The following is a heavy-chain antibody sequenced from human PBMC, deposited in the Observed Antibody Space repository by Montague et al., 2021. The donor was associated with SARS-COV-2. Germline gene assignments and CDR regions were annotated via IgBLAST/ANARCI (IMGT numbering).Heavy chain of an antibody. CDR1: GFTFSSYA. J-gene: IGHJ6*02. Sequence: SLRLSCAASGFTFSSYAMHWVRQAPGKGLEWVAVISYDRSNKYYADSVKGRFTISRDNPKNTLYLQMNSLRAEDTAVYYCARVLDYYGSGSYPLYYYYGMDVWGQGTTVTVSS. D-gene: IGHD3-10*01. CDR2: ISYDRSNK. V-gene: IGHV3-30*04. CDR3: ARVLDYYGSGSYPLYYYYGMDV.